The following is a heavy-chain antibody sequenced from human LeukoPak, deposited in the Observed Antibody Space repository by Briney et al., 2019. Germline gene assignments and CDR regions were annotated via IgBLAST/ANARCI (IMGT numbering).Heavy chain of an antibody. CDR2: INPSGGST. CDR1: GYTFTDYY. CDR3: ARGGYYGSGNDFRFDP. J-gene: IGHJ5*02. Sequence: ASVRVSCKASGYTFTDYYMHWVRQAPGQGLEWMGIINPSGGSTSYAQKFQGRVTMTRDMSTSTVYMELSSLRSEDTAVYYCARGGYYGSGNDFRFDPWGQGTLVTVSS. D-gene: IGHD3-10*01. V-gene: IGHV1-46*01.